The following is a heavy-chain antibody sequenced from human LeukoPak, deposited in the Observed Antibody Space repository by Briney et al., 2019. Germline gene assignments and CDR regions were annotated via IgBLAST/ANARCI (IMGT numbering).Heavy chain of an antibody. CDR2: INHSGST. J-gene: IGHJ6*02. CDR3: ARGRGYSYGYQYYGMDV. Sequence: SETLSLTCTVSGGSISSSSYYWSWIRQPPGKGLEWIGEINHSGSTNYNPSLKSRVTISVDTSKNQFSLKLSSVTAADTAVYYCARGRGYSYGYQYYGMDVWGQGTTVTVSS. V-gene: IGHV4-39*07. D-gene: IGHD5-18*01. CDR1: GGSISSSSYY.